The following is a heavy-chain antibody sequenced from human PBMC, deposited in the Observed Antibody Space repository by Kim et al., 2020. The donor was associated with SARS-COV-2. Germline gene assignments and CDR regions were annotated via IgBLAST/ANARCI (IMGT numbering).Heavy chain of an antibody. Sequence: SETLSLTCTVSGGSISSGGYYWSWIRQHPGKGLEWIGYIYYSGSTYYNPSLKSRVTISVDTSKNQFSLKLSSVTAADTAVYYCASSYGSGSYYRGRAGEYWGQGTLVTVSS. J-gene: IGHJ4*02. CDR1: GGSISSGGYY. CDR2: IYYSGST. D-gene: IGHD3-10*01. V-gene: IGHV4-31*03. CDR3: ASSYGSGSYYRGRAGEY.